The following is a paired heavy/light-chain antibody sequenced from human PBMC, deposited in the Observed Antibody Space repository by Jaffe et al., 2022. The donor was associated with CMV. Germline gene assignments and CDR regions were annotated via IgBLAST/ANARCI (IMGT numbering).Light chain of an antibody. Sequence: DIQMTQSPSSLSASVGDRVTITCRASQSISSYLNWYQQKPGKAPKLLIYAASSLQSGVPSRFSGSGSGTDFTLTISSLQPEDFATYYCQQSYSTPQYTFGQGTKLEIK. V-gene: IGKV1-39*01. CDR1: QSISSY. CDR3: QQSYSTPQYT. CDR2: AAS. J-gene: IGKJ2*01.
Heavy chain of an antibody. CDR3: ARGLSSGWYQGDY. J-gene: IGHJ4*02. CDR1: GFTFSDYY. D-gene: IGHD6-19*01. V-gene: IGHV3-11*01. Sequence: QVQLVESGGGLVKPGGSLRLSCAASGFTFSDYYMSWIRQAPGKGLEWVSYISSSGSTIYYADSVKGRFTISRDNAKNSLYLQMNSLRAEDTAVYYCARGLSSGWYQGDYWGQGTLVTVSS. CDR2: ISSSGSTI.